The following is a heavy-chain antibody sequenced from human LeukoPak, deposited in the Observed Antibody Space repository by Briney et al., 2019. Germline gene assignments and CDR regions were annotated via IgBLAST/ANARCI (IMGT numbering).Heavy chain of an antibody. CDR3: AKSGDPDIAVAGFFDY. J-gene: IGHJ4*02. Sequence: GGSLRLSCAASGFTFSSYAMHWVRQAPGKGLEWVAVISYDGSNKYYADSVKGRFTISRDNSKNTLYLQMNSLRAEDTAVYYCAKSGDPDIAVAGFFDYWGQGTLVTVSS. D-gene: IGHD6-19*01. V-gene: IGHV3-30-3*02. CDR2: ISYDGSNK. CDR1: GFTFSSYA.